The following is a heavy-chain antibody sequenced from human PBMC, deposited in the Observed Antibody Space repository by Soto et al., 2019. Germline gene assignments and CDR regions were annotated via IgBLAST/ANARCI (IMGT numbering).Heavy chain of an antibody. CDR3: NSNDHYSSTDNWLDP. V-gene: IGHV3-73*01. J-gene: IGHJ5*02. D-gene: IGHD6-13*01. Sequence: PGGSLRLSCAASGFTFSGCAMHWVRQASGKGLEWVGRIRSKANSYATAYAASVKGRFTISRDDSKNTAYLQMNSLKTEDTAVYYCNSNDHYSSTDNWLDPWGQGTLVTVYS. CDR1: GFTFSGCA. CDR2: IRSKANSYAT.